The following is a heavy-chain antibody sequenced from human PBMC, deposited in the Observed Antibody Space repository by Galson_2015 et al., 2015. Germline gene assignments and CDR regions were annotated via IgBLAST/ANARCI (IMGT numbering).Heavy chain of an antibody. Sequence: EALSLTCTVSGGSISSYYWSWIRPPAGRRLEWIGNIYYSGSTNYNPSLKSRVTISVDTSKNQFSLKLSSVTAADTAVYYCARERLNIAVAGTSGWFDPWGQGTLVTVSS. V-gene: IGHV4-59*01. CDR3: ARERLNIAVAGTSGWFDP. CDR2: IYYSGST. D-gene: IGHD6-19*01. CDR1: GGSISSYY. J-gene: IGHJ5*02.